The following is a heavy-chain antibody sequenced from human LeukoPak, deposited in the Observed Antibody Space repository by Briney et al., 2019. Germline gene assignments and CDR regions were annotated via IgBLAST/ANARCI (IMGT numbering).Heavy chain of an antibody. CDR1: GGSISSGDYY. V-gene: IGHV4-30-4*01. D-gene: IGHD3-3*01. J-gene: IGHJ6*02. Sequence: SQTLSLTCTVSGGSISSGDYYWSWIRQPPGKGLEWIGYIYYSGSTYYNPSLKSRVTISVDTSKNQFSLKLSSVTAADTAVYYCARDARYDFWSGWGIGGMDVWGQGTTVTVSS. CDR3: ARDARYDFWSGWGIGGMDV. CDR2: IYYSGST.